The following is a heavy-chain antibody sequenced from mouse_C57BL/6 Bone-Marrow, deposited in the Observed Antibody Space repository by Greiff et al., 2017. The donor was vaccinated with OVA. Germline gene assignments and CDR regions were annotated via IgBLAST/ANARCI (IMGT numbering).Heavy chain of an antibody. D-gene: IGHD3-2*02. CDR3: EAAQATKGDYAMDY. Sequence: DVQLQESGPVLVKPGASVKMSCKASGYTFTDYYMNWVKQSHGKSLEWIGVINPYNGGTSYNQKFKGKATLTVDKSSSTAYMELNSLTSEDSAVYYCEAAQATKGDYAMDYWGQGTSVTVSS. J-gene: IGHJ4*01. CDR1: GYTFTDYY. CDR2: INPYNGGT. V-gene: IGHV1-19*01.